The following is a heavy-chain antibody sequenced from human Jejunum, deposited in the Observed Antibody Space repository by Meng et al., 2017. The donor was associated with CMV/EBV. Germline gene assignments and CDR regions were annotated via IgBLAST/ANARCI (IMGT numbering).Heavy chain of an antibody. D-gene: IGHD6-13*01. V-gene: IGHV3-21*01. CDR2: ITSGGRYI. Sequence: CAASALDFNTYTMNWVRQAPGKGLEWVSSITSGGRYIFYTDSVKGRFTLSRDNAKKSLYLQMNSLRAADTAVYYCATDYRRGAGPNWGQGTLVTVSS. CDR3: ATDYRRGAGPN. CDR1: ALDFNTYT. J-gene: IGHJ4*02.